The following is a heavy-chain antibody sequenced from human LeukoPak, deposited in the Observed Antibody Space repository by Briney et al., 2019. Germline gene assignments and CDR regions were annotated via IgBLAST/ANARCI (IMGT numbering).Heavy chain of an antibody. J-gene: IGHJ6*02. D-gene: IGHD3-3*01. CDR1: GFTFSSYW. Sequence: GGSLRLSCAASGFTFSSYWMHWVRQAPGKGLVWVSRINSDGSSTSYADSVKGRFTISRDNAKNTLYLQMNNLRAEDTAVYYCARGGPQNYDFWSGYSRVQTTHYGMDVWGQGTTVTVSS. V-gene: IGHV3-74*01. CDR3: ARGGPQNYDFWSGYSRVQTTHYGMDV. CDR2: INSDGSST.